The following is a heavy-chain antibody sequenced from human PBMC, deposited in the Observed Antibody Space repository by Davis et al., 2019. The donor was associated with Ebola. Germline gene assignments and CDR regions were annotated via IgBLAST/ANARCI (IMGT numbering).Heavy chain of an antibody. Sequence: ASVKVSCKVSGYTLTELSMHWVRQAPGKGLEWMGGFDPEDGETIYAQKFQGRVTMTEDTSTDTAYMELSSLRSEDTAVYYCATGPPGSWIPRGMDVWGQGTTVTVSS. CDR1: GYTLTELS. D-gene: IGHD5-18*01. CDR3: ATGPPGSWIPRGMDV. V-gene: IGHV1-24*01. J-gene: IGHJ6*02. CDR2: FDPEDGET.